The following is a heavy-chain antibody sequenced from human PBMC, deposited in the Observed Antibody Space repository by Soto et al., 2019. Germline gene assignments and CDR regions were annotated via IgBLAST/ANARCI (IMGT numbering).Heavy chain of an antibody. CDR2: VSSSANVK. Sequence: QVQLVDSGGGVVQPERSLRLSCSASGFNFNTYGMHWVRKAPGKGLEWGAVVSSSANVKYYADSAKGRFSVSSDNSHNSMYLLMDSLRPEDTALYYCAKEGGQQGAASYRSDYWGQGILVTVSS. D-gene: IGHD1-26*01. V-gene: IGHV3-30*18. J-gene: IGHJ4*02. CDR1: GFNFNTYG. CDR3: AKEGGQQGAASYRSDY.